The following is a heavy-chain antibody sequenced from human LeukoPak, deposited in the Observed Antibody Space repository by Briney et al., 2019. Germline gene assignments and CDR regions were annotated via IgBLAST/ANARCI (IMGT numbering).Heavy chain of an antibody. J-gene: IGHJ5*02. CDR3: VRGGHWFDP. Sequence: SQTLSLTCTVSGGSISSGAYYWTWIRQPPGKGLEWIGYIYYSGSTYYNPSLKSRLTISVDTSKNQFSLKLTSVTAADTAVYYCVRGGHWFDPWGQGALVSVS. V-gene: IGHV4-30-4*01. CDR1: GGSISSGAYY. CDR2: IYYSGST.